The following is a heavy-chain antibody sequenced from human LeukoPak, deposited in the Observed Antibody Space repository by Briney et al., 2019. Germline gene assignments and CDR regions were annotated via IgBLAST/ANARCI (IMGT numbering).Heavy chain of an antibody. J-gene: IGHJ3*02. CDR2: IYYSGST. CDR3: ARFRVDIVVVPAAGDHDAFDI. CDR1: GGSISSSSYY. Sequence: SETLSLTCTVSGGSISSSSYYWGWIRQPPGKGLEWIGSIYYSGSTYYNPSLKSRVTISVDTSKNQFSLKLSSVTAADTAVYYCARFRVDIVVVPAAGDHDAFDIWGQGTMVTVSS. V-gene: IGHV4-39*01. D-gene: IGHD2-2*01.